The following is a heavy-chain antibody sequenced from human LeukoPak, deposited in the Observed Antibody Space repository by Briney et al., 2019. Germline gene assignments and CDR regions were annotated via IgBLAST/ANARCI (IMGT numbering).Heavy chain of an antibody. CDR3: AKDLDCSSSSCGAFDM. Sequence: GGSLRLSCAASGFTFSSYAMSWVRQAPGKGLEWVSAISGSGGSTYYADSVKGRFTISRDNSKNTLYLQMNSLRAEDTAVYYCAKDLDCSSSSCGAFDMWGQGTKVTVSS. J-gene: IGHJ3*02. D-gene: IGHD2-2*01. CDR2: ISGSGGST. V-gene: IGHV3-23*01. CDR1: GFTFSSYA.